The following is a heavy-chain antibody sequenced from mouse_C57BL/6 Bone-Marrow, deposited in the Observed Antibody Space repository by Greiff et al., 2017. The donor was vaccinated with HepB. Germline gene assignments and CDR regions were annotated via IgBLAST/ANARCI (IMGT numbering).Heavy chain of an antibody. CDR2: IYPSDSET. CDR1: GYTFTSYW. Sequence: VQLQQPGAELVRPGSSVKLSCKASGYTFTSYWMDWVKQRPGQGLEWIGNIYPSDSETHYNQKFKDKATLTVDKSSSTAYMQISSLTSEDSAVYYCARGSYYGSSYLAWFAYWGQGTLVTVSA. J-gene: IGHJ3*01. D-gene: IGHD1-1*01. V-gene: IGHV1-61*01. CDR3: ARGSYYGSSYLAWFAY.